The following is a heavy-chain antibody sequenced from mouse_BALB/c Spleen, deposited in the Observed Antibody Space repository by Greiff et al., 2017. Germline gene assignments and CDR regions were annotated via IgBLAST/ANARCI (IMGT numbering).Heavy chain of an antibody. Sequence: QVQLQQSGPELVKPGASVKISCKASGYAFSSSWMNWVKQRPGQGLEWIGRIYPGDGDTNYNGKFKGKATLTADKSSSTAYMQLSSLTSVDSAVYFCARWEGNNYWGQGTTLTVSS. D-gene: IGHD2-1*01. CDR2: IYPGDGDT. CDR3: ARWEGNNY. V-gene: IGHV1-82*01. J-gene: IGHJ2*01. CDR1: GYAFSSSW.